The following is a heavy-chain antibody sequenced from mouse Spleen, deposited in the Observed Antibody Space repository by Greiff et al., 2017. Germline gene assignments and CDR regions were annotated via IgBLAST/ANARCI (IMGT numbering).Heavy chain of an antibody. CDR2: ISYDGSN. CDR3: ARDGYYVHYFDY. Sequence: EVQRVESGPGLVKPSQSLSLTCSVTGYSITSGYYWNWIRQFPGNKLEWMGYISYDGSNNYNPSLKNRISITRDTSKNQFFLKLNSVTTEDTATYYCARDGYYVHYFDYWGQGTTLTVSS. J-gene: IGHJ2*01. D-gene: IGHD2-3*01. V-gene: IGHV3-6*01. CDR1: GYSITSGYY.